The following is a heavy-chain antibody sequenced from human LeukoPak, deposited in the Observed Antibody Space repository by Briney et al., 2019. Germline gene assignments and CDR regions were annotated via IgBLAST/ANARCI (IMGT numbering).Heavy chain of an antibody. V-gene: IGHV4-39*07. J-gene: IGHJ4*02. D-gene: IGHD2-2*01. CDR3: ARGAWGEDIVVVPAAIWEPLFDY. CDR1: GGSISSSSYY. CDR2: TYYSGST. Sequence: SETLSLTCTVSGGSISSSSYYWGWIRQPPGKGLEWIGSTYYSGSTYYNPSLKSRVTISGDTSKNQFSLKLSSVTAADTAVYYCARGAWGEDIVVVPAAIWEPLFDYWGQGTLVTVSS.